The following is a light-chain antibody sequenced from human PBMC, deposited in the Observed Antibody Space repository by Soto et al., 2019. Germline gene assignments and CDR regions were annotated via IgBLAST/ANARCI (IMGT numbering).Light chain of an antibody. Sequence: DIHLTQTPSTPSPSLGDRVTNTCPASQNINHWLAWYQQKPGKAPKLLIYGASSLESGVPSRFSGSGSGTEFTLSLSSLQPDDFATYYCQQYSTYTWTFGQGTKVDIK. CDR2: GAS. J-gene: IGKJ1*01. CDR3: QQYSTYTWT. CDR1: QNINHW. V-gene: IGKV1-5*01.